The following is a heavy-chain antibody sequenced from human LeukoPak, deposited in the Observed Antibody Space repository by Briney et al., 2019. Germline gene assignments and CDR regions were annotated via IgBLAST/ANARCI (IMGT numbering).Heavy chain of an antibody. CDR2: ISAYNGNT. J-gene: IGHJ4*02. Sequence: ASVKVSCKGCGYSFTSYGIRWVRQAPGQGLEWMGWISAYNGNTNYAQKLQGRVTMTTDTSTSTAYMELRSLRSDDTAVYYCARGIRYFDWLPFDYWGQGTLVTVSS. CDR3: ARGIRYFDWLPFDY. CDR1: GYSFTSYG. V-gene: IGHV1-18*01. D-gene: IGHD3-9*01.